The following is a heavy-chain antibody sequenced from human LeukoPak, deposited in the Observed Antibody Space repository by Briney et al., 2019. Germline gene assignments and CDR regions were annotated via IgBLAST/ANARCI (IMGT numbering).Heavy chain of an antibody. Sequence: PGGSLRLSCAASGFTFSSYGMHWVRQAPGKGLEWVAYVGYNGRNTNFGDSVKGRFTISRDNSKNTLFLQMNSLRPEDTAVYYCAKPAPGDPPTYFDPWGQGTLVTVSS. CDR1: GFTFSSYG. CDR2: VGYNGRNT. V-gene: IGHV3-30*02. J-gene: IGHJ4*02. D-gene: IGHD1-26*01. CDR3: AKPAPGDPPTYFDP.